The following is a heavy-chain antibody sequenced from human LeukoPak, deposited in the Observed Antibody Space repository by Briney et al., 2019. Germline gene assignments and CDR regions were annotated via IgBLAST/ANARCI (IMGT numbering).Heavy chain of an antibody. J-gene: IGHJ5*02. CDR2: INHSGST. CDR3: ARDGRSGTSCYRNWFDP. CDR1: GGSFSGYY. Sequence: SETLSLTCAVYGGSFSGYYWSWIRQPPGKGLEWIGEINHSGSTNYNPSLKSRVTISVDTSKNQFSLKLRSVTAADTAVYYCARDGRSGTSCYRNWFDPWGQGTLVTVSS. D-gene: IGHD2-2*02. V-gene: IGHV4-34*01.